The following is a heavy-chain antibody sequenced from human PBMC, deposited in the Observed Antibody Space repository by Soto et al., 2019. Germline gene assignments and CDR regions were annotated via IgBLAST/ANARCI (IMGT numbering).Heavy chain of an antibody. Sequence: QPGGSLRLSCAASGFTFSSYAMRWVRQAPGKGLEWVAVISYDGSNKYYADSVKGRFTISRDNSKNTLYLQMNSLRAEDTAVYYCARGFQGYCSSTSCYSKGRYYYYGMDVWGQGTTVTVSS. V-gene: IGHV3-30-3*01. CDR3: ARGFQGYCSSTSCYSKGRYYYYGMDV. J-gene: IGHJ6*02. CDR1: GFTFSSYA. D-gene: IGHD2-2*02. CDR2: ISYDGSNK.